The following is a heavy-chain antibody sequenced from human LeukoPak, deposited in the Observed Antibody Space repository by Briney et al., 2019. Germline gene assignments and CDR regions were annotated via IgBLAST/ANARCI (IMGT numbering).Heavy chain of an antibody. CDR2: ISSSSSDI. D-gene: IGHD3-22*01. V-gene: IGHV3-21*01. CDR3: ARGRHYYYDRSGQGFVDY. J-gene: IGHJ4*02. CDR1: GFTFSSYA. Sequence: GGSLRLSCAASGFTFSSYAMSWVRQAPGKGLEWVSPISSSSSDIYYADSVKGRFTISRDNSKNSLYLQMNSLRAEDTAVYYCARGRHYYYDRSGQGFVDYWGQGTLVTVSS.